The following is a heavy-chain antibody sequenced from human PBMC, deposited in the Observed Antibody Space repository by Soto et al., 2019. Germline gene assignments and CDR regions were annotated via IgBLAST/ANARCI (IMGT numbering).Heavy chain of an antibody. D-gene: IGHD5-18*01. J-gene: IGHJ6*02. CDR1: GGTFSSYA. CDR2: IIPIFGTA. CDR3: ASRGDGGYSYGRGPYYSYYGMDV. Sequence: QVQLVQSGAEVKKPGSSVKVSCKASGGTFSSYAISWVRQAPGQGLEWMGGIIPIFGTANYAQKFQGRVTITADESTSTAYMELSSLRSEDTAVYYCASRGDGGYSYGRGPYYSYYGMDVWGQGTTVTVSS. V-gene: IGHV1-69*01.